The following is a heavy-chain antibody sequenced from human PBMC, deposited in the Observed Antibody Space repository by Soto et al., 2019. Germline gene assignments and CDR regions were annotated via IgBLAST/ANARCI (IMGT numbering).Heavy chain of an antibody. CDR2: IYHSGST. CDR3: ARGDSYGFDY. CDR1: GYSISSGYY. D-gene: IGHD5-18*01. Sequence: PSETLSLTCAVSGYSISSGYYWGWIRQPPGKGLEWVGYIYHSGSTYYNPSLKSRVTISVDTSKNQFSLKLSSVTAADTAVYYCARGDSYGFDYWGQGTLVTVSS. J-gene: IGHJ4*02. V-gene: IGHV4-38-2*01.